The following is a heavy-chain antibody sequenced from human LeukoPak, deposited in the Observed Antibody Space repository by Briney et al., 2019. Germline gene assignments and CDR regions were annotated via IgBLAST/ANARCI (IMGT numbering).Heavy chain of an antibody. J-gene: IGHJ6*03. V-gene: IGHV4-34*01. CDR3: ARGDIVVVPAANAYYRYMDV. Sequence: SETLSLTCAVYGGSFSGYYWSWIRQPPGKGLEWIGEINHSGSTNYNPSLKSRVTISVDTSKNQFSLKLSSVTAADTAVYYCARGDIVVVPAANAYYRYMDVWGKGTTVTVSS. CDR2: INHSGST. D-gene: IGHD2-2*01. CDR1: GGSFSGYY.